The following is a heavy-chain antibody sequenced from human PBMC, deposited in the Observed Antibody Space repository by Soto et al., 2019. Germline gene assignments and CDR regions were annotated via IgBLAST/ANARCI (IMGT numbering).Heavy chain of an antibody. Sequence: ASVKVSCKASGYTFTNSGFSWVRQAPGQGLEWMGWISAYNGNTNYAQKLQGRVTMTTDTSTSTAYMELRSLRSDDTAVYYCAREAAAGTWDYWGQGTLVTVSS. CDR2: ISAYNGNT. CDR3: AREAAAGTWDY. CDR1: GYTFTNSG. V-gene: IGHV1-18*01. J-gene: IGHJ4*02. D-gene: IGHD6-13*01.